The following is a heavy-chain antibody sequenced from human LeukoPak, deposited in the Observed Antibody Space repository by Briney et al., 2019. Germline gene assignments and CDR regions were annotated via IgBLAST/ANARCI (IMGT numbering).Heavy chain of an antibody. D-gene: IGHD4-17*01. V-gene: IGHV3-53*01. CDR2: IYSGGNT. J-gene: IGHJ5*02. Sequence: PGGSLRLSCTVSGFTVSSNSMSWVRQAPGKGLEWVSFIYSGGNTHYSDSVKGRFTISRDNSKNTLYLQMNSLRAEDTAVYYCARIGYGDYVKLDWFDPWGQGTLVTVSS. CDR3: ARIGYGDYVKLDWFDP. CDR1: GFTVSSNS.